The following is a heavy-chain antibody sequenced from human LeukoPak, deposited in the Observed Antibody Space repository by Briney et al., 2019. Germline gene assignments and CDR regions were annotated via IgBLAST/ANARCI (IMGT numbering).Heavy chain of an antibody. J-gene: IGHJ6*03. Sequence: PSETLSLTCTVSGGSISSYYWSWIRQPPGKGLEWIGYIYYSGSTNYNPSLKSRVTISVDTSKNQFSLKLSSVTAADTAEYYCAGTQYSSSAGYYYYMDVWGKGTTVTVSS. CDR3: AGTQYSSSAGYYYYMDV. CDR1: GGSISSYY. D-gene: IGHD6-6*01. CDR2: IYYSGST. V-gene: IGHV4-59*01.